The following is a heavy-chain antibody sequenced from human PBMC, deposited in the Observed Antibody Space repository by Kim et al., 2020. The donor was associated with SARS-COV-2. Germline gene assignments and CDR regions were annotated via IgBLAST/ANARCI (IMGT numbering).Heavy chain of an antibody. CDR3: TRYDY. J-gene: IGHJ4*02. D-gene: IGHD3-9*01. Sequence: TNTEGGTIDYAAPVKGRFTISRDDSENALYLQMNSQKTEDTAVYYCTRYDYWGQGTLVTVSS. CDR2: TNTEGGTI. V-gene: IGHV3-15*01.